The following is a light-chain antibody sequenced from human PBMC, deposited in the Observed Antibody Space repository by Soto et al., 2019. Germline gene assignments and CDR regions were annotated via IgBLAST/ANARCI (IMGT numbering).Light chain of an antibody. CDR1: QSVSSNK. CDR2: AAS. J-gene: IGKJ4*01. V-gene: IGKV3-20*01. Sequence: TVLTQSPATVSLSPGDRATLPCRAIQSVSSNKLAWYQQKPGQAPRLLIYAASSRATGIPDRFSGSGSGTDFTLTITRLEPEDFAVYYCQHYGSSPPLTFGGGTKVDI. CDR3: QHYGSSPPLT.